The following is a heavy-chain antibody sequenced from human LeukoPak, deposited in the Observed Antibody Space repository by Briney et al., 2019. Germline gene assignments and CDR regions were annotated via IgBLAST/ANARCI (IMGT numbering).Heavy chain of an antibody. CDR2: ISGSGTST. V-gene: IGHV3-23*01. Sequence: QSGGSLRLSCAASGFTFASYPMSWVRQAPGKGLGWVSHISGSGTSTHYADSMKGRFTISRDNSEDTLYLQMNSLSPDDTALYFCAKGYGDSDWFDPWGQGTLVTVSS. CDR3: AKGYGDSDWFDP. CDR1: GFTFASYP. D-gene: IGHD4-17*01. J-gene: IGHJ5*02.